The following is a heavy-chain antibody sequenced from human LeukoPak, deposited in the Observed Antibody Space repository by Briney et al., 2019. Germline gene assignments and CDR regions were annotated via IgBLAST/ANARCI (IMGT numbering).Heavy chain of an antibody. CDR2: ISGSGGST. V-gene: IGHV3-23*01. CDR3: AKDENRGYSKYYFDY. Sequence: RTGGSLRLSCAASGFTLSSYAMSWVRQAPGKGLEWVSAISGSGGSTYYADSVKGRFTISRDNSKNTLYLQMNSLRAEDTAVYYCAKDENRGYSKYYFDYWGQGTLVTVSS. D-gene: IGHD3-22*01. J-gene: IGHJ4*02. CDR1: GFTLSSYA.